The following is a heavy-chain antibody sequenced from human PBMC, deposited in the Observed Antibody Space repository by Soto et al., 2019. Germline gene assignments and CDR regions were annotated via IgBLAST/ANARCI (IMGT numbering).Heavy chain of an antibody. J-gene: IGHJ6*02. Sequence: GASVKVSCKASGYTFTSYGISWVRQAPGQGLEWMGWISAYNGNTNYAQKLQGRVTMTTDTSTSTAYMELRSLRSDDTAVYYCAREPRGRGYYDFWSGYLYYYYGMDVWGQGTTVSVSS. CDR3: AREPRGRGYYDFWSGYLYYYYGMDV. V-gene: IGHV1-18*04. CDR2: ISAYNGNT. D-gene: IGHD3-3*01. CDR1: GYTFTSYG.